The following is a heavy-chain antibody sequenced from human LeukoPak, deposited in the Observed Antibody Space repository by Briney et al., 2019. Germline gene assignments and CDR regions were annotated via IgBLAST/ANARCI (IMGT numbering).Heavy chain of an antibody. CDR2: INPNSGGT. Sequence: ASVTVSCKASGYTFTAYYMHWVRQAPGQGREWMGWINPNSGGTNYAHKFQGRVTMTRDTSISTAYMELSRLRSEDTAVYYCARAIGYCSSTSCSPIGYYYYGMDVWGQGTTVTVSS. D-gene: IGHD2-2*01. V-gene: IGHV1-2*02. CDR3: ARAIGYCSSTSCSPIGYYYYGMDV. J-gene: IGHJ6*02. CDR1: GYTFTAYY.